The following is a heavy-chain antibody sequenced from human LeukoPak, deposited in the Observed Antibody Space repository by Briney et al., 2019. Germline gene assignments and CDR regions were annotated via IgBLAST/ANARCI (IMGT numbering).Heavy chain of an antibody. V-gene: IGHV5-51*01. CDR2: IYPGDSDT. J-gene: IGHJ3*02. D-gene: IGHD6-13*01. CDR3: ARPIAVAAHDAFDI. Sequence: GESLKISCKGSGYSFPTYWIAWVRQMPGKGLEWMGIIYPGDSDTRYSPSFQGQVTILADQSISTAYLQWSSLQASDTAMYYCARPIAVAAHDAFDIWGQGTMVTVSS. CDR1: GYSFPTYW.